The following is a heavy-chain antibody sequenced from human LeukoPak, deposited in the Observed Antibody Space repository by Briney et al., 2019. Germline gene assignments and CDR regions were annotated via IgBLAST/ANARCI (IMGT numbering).Heavy chain of an antibody. D-gene: IGHD3-10*02. J-gene: IGHJ6*04. V-gene: IGHV3-21*01. CDR2: ISSSSSYI. CDR1: GFTCSSYS. CDR3: AELGITMIGGV. Sequence: GGSLRLSCAASGFTCSSYSVNWVRQAPGKGLEWVSSISSSSSYIYYADSVKGRFTISRDNAKNSLYLQMNSLRAEDTAVYYCAELGITMIGGVWGKGTTVTISS.